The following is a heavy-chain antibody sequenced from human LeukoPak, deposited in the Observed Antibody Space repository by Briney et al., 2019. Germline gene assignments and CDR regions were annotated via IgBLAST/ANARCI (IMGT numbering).Heavy chain of an antibody. CDR3: ATENHGRNAFDI. CDR1: GFTFDDYA. Sequence: GRSLRLSCAASGFTFDDYAMHWVRQAPGKGLEWVSGISWNSGSIGYADSVKGRFTISRDNAKNSLYLQMNSLRAEDTALYYCATENHGRNAFDIWGQGTMVTVSS. CDR2: ISWNSGSI. V-gene: IGHV3-9*01. J-gene: IGHJ3*02. D-gene: IGHD1-1*01.